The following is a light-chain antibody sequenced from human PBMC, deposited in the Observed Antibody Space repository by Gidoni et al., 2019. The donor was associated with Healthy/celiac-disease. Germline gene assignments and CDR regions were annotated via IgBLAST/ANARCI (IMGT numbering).Light chain of an antibody. J-gene: IGKJ1*01. V-gene: IGKV4-1*01. Sequence: DLVMTQSPDSLAVSLGERATINCKSSQSVLYSSNNKNYLAWYQQKPGQPPKLLIYWASTREAGVPDRCSGSGSGTDFTLTISSLQAEDVAVYYCQQYYSTPAFGQGTKVEIK. CDR1: QSVLYSSNNKNY. CDR2: WAS. CDR3: QQYYSTPA.